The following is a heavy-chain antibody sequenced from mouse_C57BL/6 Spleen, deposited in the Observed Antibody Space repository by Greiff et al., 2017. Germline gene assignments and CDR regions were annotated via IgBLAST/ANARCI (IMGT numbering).Heavy chain of an antibody. V-gene: IGHV1-22*01. CDR2: INPNNGGT. Sequence: VHVKQSGPELVKPGASVKMSCKASGYTFTDYNMHWVKQSHGKSLEWIGYINPNNGGTSYNQKFKGKATLTVNKSSSTAYMELRSLTSEDSAVYYCARGDSLDFDYWGQGTTLTVSS. D-gene: IGHD3-3*01. CDR1: GYTFTDYN. J-gene: IGHJ2*01. CDR3: ARGDSLDFDY.